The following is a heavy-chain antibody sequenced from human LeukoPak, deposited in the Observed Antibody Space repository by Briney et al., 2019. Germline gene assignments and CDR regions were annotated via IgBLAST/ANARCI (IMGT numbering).Heavy chain of an antibody. CDR3: ARDGMVRGVIIWDAFDI. CDR2: ISSSSSTI. CDR1: GFTFSSYG. Sequence: PGRSLRLSCAASGFTFSSYGMNWARQAPGKGLEWVSYISSSSSTIYYADSVKGRFTISRDNAKNSLYLQMNSLRDEDTAVYYCARDGMVRGVIIWDAFDIWGQGTMVTVSS. V-gene: IGHV3-48*02. D-gene: IGHD3-10*01. J-gene: IGHJ3*02.